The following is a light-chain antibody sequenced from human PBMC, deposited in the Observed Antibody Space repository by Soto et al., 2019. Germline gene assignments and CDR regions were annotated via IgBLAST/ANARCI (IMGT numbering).Light chain of an antibody. Sequence: QSALTQPPSASGSPGQSVTISCTGTSSDVGAYKYVSWYQHHPGRAPRLIIYEVTKRPSGVPDRFSGSKSGNTASLTVSGLQDEDEAVYYCNSYAGISNFGYVFGTGTKLTVL. CDR3: NSYAGISNFGYV. J-gene: IGLJ1*01. CDR2: EVT. CDR1: SSDVGAYKY. V-gene: IGLV2-8*01.